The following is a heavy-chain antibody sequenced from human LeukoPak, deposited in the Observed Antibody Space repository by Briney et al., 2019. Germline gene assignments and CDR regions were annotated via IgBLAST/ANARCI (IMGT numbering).Heavy chain of an antibody. CDR2: INAGNGNT. D-gene: IGHD2-2*02. J-gene: IGHJ5*02. V-gene: IGHV1-3*01. Sequence: ASVRFSCKASGYTFTSYAMHLVRQAPGQRLEWMGWINAGNGNTKYSPKFQGRVTITRDTSASTACMELSSLRSEDTAVYYCARGRYCSSTSCYTPTIPRFDPWGQGALVPVSP. CDR1: GYTFTSYA. CDR3: ARGRYCSSTSCYTPTIPRFDP.